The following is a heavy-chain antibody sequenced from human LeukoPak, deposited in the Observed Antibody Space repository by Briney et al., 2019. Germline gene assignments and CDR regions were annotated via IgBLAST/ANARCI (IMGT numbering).Heavy chain of an antibody. CDR1: GFTFSNYW. CDR3: AELGITMIGGV. CDR2: INSDGSST. D-gene: IGHD3-10*02. Sequence: GGSLRLSCAASGFTFSNYWMHWVRQAPGKGLVWVSRINSDGSSTSYADSVKGRFTISRDNAKNSLYLQMNSLRAEDTAVYYCAELGITMIGGVWGKGTTVTISS. J-gene: IGHJ6*04. V-gene: IGHV3-74*01.